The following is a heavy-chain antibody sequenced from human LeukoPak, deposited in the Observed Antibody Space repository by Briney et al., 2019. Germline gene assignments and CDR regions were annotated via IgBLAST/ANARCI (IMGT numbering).Heavy chain of an antibody. CDR1: GFTFSSYG. Sequence: GGTLRLSCAASGFTFSSYGMSWVRQAPGKGLEWVSGIRSSGDSTYYADSVKGRFTISRDNSKNTLYLQMNSLRAEDTAVYYCAKDSLVHGLRYFDWLGRRGPMGYWGQGTLVTVSS. D-gene: IGHD3-9*01. CDR2: IRSSGDST. J-gene: IGHJ4*02. CDR3: AKDSLVHGLRYFDWLGRRGPMGY. V-gene: IGHV3-23*01.